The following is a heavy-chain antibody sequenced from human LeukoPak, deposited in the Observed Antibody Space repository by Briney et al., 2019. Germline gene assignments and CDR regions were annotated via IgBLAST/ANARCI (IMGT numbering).Heavy chain of an antibody. D-gene: IGHD4-17*01. CDR3: ARDPGVTTRGGGAFDI. V-gene: IGHV4-31*03. CDR1: GGSISSGGYY. J-gene: IGHJ3*02. Sequence: SETRSLTCTVSGGSISSGGYYWSWIRQHPGKGLEWIGYIYYSGSTYYNPSLKSRVTMSVDTSKNQFSLKLSSVTAADTAVYYCARDPGVTTRGGGAFDIWGQGTMVTVSS. CDR2: IYYSGST.